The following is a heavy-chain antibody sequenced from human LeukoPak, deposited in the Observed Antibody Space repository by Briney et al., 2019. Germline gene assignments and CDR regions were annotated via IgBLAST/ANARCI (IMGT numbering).Heavy chain of an antibody. CDR2: IIPIFGTA. D-gene: IGHD6-13*01. J-gene: IGHJ4*02. CDR3: ATIAAIGRDY. CDR1: GGTFSSYA. V-gene: IGHV1-69*05. Sequence: SVKVSCKASGGTFSSYAISWVRQAPGQGLEWMGGIIPIFGTANYAQKFQGRDTITTDESTSTAYMELSSLRSEDTAVYYCATIAAIGRDYWGQGTLVTVSS.